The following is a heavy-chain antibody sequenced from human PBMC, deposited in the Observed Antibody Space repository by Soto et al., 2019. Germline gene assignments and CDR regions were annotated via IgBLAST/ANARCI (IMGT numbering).Heavy chain of an antibody. J-gene: IGHJ4*02. CDR3: ARREIQGPIDY. Sequence: QVQLQESGPGLVKPSATLSLTCAVSGYSISSSNWWGWIRQPPGKGLEWIGYVYYSGTTYYNPSRKSRVTMSVDTSKNQCSLKLTSVTAVDTAVYYCARREIQGPIDYWGQGTLVTVSS. D-gene: IGHD1-26*01. CDR2: VYYSGTT. V-gene: IGHV4-28*01. CDR1: GYSISSSNW.